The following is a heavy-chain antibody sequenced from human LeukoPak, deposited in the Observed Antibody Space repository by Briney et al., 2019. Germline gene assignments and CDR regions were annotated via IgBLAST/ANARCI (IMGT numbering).Heavy chain of an antibody. CDR1: GGSISSSNW. V-gene: IGHV4-4*02. J-gene: IGHJ4*02. CDR2: IYHSGST. Sequence: SETLSLTCAVSGGSISSSNWWSWVRQPPGKGLEWIGEIYHSGSTNYNPSPKSRVTMSVDTSKNQFSLKLSSVTAADTAVYYCARDGGLRCSSTSCGPGIFDYWGQGTLVTVSS. CDR3: ARDGGLRCSSTSCGPGIFDY. D-gene: IGHD2-2*01.